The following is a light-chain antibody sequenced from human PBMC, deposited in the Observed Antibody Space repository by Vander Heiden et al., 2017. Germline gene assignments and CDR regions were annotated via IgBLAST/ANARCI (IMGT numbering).Light chain of an antibody. CDR2: DAS. CDR3: QQRSSWPMYT. CDR1: QSVSRF. Sequence: ELVLTQSPGTLSFSPGERAPLSCRASQSVSRFLAWYQQKPGQAPRLLIYDASNRATGIPARFSGSGSGTDFTITISSLDPEDFAVYYCQQRSSWPMYTFGQGTRLEIK. J-gene: IGKJ2*01. V-gene: IGKV3-11*01.